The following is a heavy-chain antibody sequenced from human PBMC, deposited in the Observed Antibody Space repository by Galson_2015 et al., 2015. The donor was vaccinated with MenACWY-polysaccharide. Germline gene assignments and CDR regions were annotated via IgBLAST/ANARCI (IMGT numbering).Heavy chain of an antibody. CDR1: GFTFSRHW. J-gene: IGHJ4*02. V-gene: IGHV3-74*01. CDR2: INSDGSRT. D-gene: IGHD2/OR15-2a*01. Sequence: SLRLSCAASGFTFSRHWMHWVRQAPGKGLVWVSRINSDGSRTDHADSVKGRLTISRDNAKDTLHLEMNSLRAEDTAVYYCARDRVDVSVIGAHTLFDLWGQGTLVIVSS. CDR3: ARDRVDVSVIGAHTLFDL.